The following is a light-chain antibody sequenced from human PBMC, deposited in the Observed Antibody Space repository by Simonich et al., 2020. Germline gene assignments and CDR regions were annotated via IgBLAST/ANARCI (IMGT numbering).Light chain of an antibody. Sequence: DIVMTQTPLSLSVTPGQPASISCKFSQSILHRDGKTYLYWYLQKPGQSPQLLIYEVSNRVAGVPDRVSGSGSGTDFTLKISRVEAEDVGVYYCMQSIQLPPYTFGQGTKLEIK. CDR2: EVS. J-gene: IGKJ2*01. CDR1: QSILHRDGKTY. V-gene: IGKV2D-29*02. CDR3: MQSIQLPPYT.